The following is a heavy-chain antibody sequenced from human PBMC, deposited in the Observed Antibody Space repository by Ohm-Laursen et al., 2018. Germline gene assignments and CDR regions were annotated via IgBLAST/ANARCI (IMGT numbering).Heavy chain of an antibody. CDR3: ARVAARPGYFDY. CDR1: GGTFSSYA. J-gene: IGHJ4*02. D-gene: IGHD6-6*01. V-gene: IGHV1-69*04. CDR2: IIPILGIA. Sequence: SVKVSCKASGGTFSSYAISWVRQAPGQGLEWMGRIIPILGIANYAQKFQGRVTITADKSTSTAYMELSSLRSEDTAVYYCARVAARPGYFDYWGQGTLVTVSS.